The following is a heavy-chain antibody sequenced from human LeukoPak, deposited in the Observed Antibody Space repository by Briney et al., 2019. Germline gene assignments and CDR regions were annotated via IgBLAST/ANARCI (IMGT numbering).Heavy chain of an antibody. CDR1: GGSFSGYY. Sequence: SETLSLTCAVYGGSFSGYYWSWIRQPPGKGLEWIGEINHSGSTNYNPSLKSRVTISVDTSKNQFSLKLSSVTAADTAVYYCARGRQLVRAFDIWGQGTMVTVSS. J-gene: IGHJ3*02. D-gene: IGHD6-6*01. CDR3: ARGRQLVRAFDI. V-gene: IGHV4-34*01. CDR2: INHSGST.